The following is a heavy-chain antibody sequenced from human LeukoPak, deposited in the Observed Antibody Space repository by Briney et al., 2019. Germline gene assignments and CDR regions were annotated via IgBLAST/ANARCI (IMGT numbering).Heavy chain of an antibody. CDR3: TRVPMVRGVIASHPFDY. J-gene: IGHJ4*02. D-gene: IGHD3-10*01. CDR2: IRSKAYGGTT. Sequence: PGGSLRLSCAASGFTFSSYAMHWVRQAPGKGLEWVGFIRSKAYGGTTEYAASVKGRFTISRDDSKSIAYLQMNSLKTEDTAVYYCTRVPMVRGVIASHPFDYWGQGTLVTVSS. CDR1: GFTFSSYA. V-gene: IGHV3-49*04.